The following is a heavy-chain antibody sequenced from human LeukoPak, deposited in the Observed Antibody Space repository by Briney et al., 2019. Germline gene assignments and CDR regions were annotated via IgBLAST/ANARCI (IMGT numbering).Heavy chain of an antibody. Sequence: ASVKVSCKASGGTFSSYAISWVRQAPGQGLEWMGGIIPIFGTANYAQKFQGRVTITADKSTSTAYMELSSLRSEDTAVYYCARGRTFYYGSGSFSPWGQGTLVTVSS. V-gene: IGHV1-69*06. CDR1: GGTFSSYA. J-gene: IGHJ5*02. CDR2: IIPIFGTA. CDR3: ARGRTFYYGSGSFSP. D-gene: IGHD3-10*01.